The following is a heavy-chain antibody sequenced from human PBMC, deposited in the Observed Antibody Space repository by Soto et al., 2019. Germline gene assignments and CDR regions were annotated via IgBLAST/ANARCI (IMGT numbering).Heavy chain of an antibody. CDR1: GFNMGDYA. CDR2: IKWDGGSV. V-gene: IGHV3-9*01. D-gene: IGHD1-26*01. J-gene: IGHJ3*02. Sequence: EKLLVESGGGLVQPGGSLRLSCITSGFNMGDYAMHWIRQAPGKGLEWVSGIKWDGGSVGYADSVRGRFTISRDNAKNELSLLMSRLRPEDTAFYYCAKHARGNLDSGRETFDMWGQGTMVTVS. CDR3: AKHARGNLDSGRETFDM.